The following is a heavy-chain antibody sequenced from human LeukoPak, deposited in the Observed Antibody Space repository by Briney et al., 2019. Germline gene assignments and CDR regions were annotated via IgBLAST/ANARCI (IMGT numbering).Heavy chain of an antibody. Sequence: SETLSLTCTVSGGSMSSYYWSWVRQSPGKGVEWIGSIYHSGSTYYNPSLKRGVTISVDTSKNQFSLKLSSVTAADTAVYYCARDTPDYYDSSGFDYWGQGTLVTVSS. CDR2: IYHSGST. D-gene: IGHD3-22*01. CDR3: ARDTPDYYDSSGFDY. J-gene: IGHJ4*02. V-gene: IGHV4-38-2*02. CDR1: GGSMSSYY.